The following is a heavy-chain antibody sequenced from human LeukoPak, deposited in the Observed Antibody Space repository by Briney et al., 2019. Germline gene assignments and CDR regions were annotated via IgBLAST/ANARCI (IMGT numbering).Heavy chain of an antibody. CDR1: GGSISSYY. CDR3: ARARVGTYYDFWSGYLDV. CDR2: IYYSGST. J-gene: IGHJ6*04. V-gene: IGHV4-59*13. Sequence: SETLSLTCTVSGGSISSYYWSWIRQPPGKGLEWIGYIYYSGSTNYNPSLKSRVTISVDTSKNQFSLKLSSVTAADTAVYYCARARVGTYYDFWSGYLDVWGKGTTVTVSS. D-gene: IGHD3-3*01.